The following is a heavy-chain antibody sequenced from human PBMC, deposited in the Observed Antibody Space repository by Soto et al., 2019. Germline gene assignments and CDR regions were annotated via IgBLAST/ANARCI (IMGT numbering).Heavy chain of an antibody. CDR1: GGSFSGYY. J-gene: IGHJ6*04. Sequence: SETLSLTCAVYGGSFSGYYWSWIRQPPGKGLEWIGEINHSGSTNYNPPLKSRVTISVDTSKNQFSLKLSSVTAADTAVYYCARPHGVRRYFDWLLSDVWGKGTTVTVSS. V-gene: IGHV4-34*01. CDR3: ARPHGVRRYFDWLLSDV. D-gene: IGHD3-9*01. CDR2: INHSGST.